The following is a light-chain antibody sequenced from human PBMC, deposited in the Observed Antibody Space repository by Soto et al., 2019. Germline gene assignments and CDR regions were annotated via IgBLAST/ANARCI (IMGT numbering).Light chain of an antibody. CDR2: EVT. Sequence: QSALTQPPSASGSPGQSVTISCTGTSSDVGAYNYVSWYQQHPGKVPKLMIFEVTKRPSGVPDRFSGSKSGNTASLTVSGLQAEDAADYYCSSYAGSNNHIIFGGGTKLTVL. J-gene: IGLJ2*01. CDR1: SSDVGAYNY. V-gene: IGLV2-8*01. CDR3: SSYAGSNNHII.